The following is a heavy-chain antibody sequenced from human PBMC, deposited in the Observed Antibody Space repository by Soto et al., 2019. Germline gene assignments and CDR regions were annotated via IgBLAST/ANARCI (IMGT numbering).Heavy chain of an antibody. CDR2: IYYSGST. J-gene: IGHJ6*02. CDR1: GGSISSSSYY. CDR3: AANYAYYYYYGMDV. Sequence: SETLSLTCTVSGGSISSSSYYWGWIRQPPGKGLEWIGSIYYSGSTYYNPSLKSRVTISVDTSKNQFSLKLSSVTAADTAVYYCAANYAYYYYYGMDVWGQGTTVTVSS. V-gene: IGHV4-39*01. D-gene: IGHD4-4*01.